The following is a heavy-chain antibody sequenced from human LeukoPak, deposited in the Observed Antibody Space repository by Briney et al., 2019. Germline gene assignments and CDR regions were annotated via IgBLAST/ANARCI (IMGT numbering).Heavy chain of an antibody. V-gene: IGHV3-48*04. D-gene: IGHD1-7*01. CDR3: ARMNYVSTGWGAPFDD. CDR2: ISPSSRRI. CDR1: GFTFSSYD. J-gene: IGHJ4*02. Sequence: GGSLRLSCAASGFTFSSYDMNWVRQAPGKGLEWVSYISPSSRRIDYAASVRGRFTISRDNAKSSLYLQLNSLRAEDTAVYYCARMNYVSTGWGAPFDDWGQGTLVTVSS.